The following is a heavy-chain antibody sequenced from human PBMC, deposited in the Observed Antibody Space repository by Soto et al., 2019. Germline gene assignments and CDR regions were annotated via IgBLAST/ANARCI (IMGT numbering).Heavy chain of an antibody. V-gene: IGHV3-23*01. CDR2: ISGSGGST. CDR1: GFTFSSYA. CDR3: AKPKAYCTNGVCYEMPQYYFDY. D-gene: IGHD2-8*01. J-gene: IGHJ4*02. Sequence: GALRLSCAASGFTFSSYAMSWVRQAPGKGLEWVSAISGSGGSTYYADSVKGRFTISRDNSKNTLYLQMNSLRAEDTAVYYCAKPKAYCTNGVCYEMPQYYFDYWGQGTLVTVSS.